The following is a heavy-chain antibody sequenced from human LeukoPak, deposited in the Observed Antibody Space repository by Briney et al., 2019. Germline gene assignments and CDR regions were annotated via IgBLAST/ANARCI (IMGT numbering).Heavy chain of an antibody. V-gene: IGHV3-23*01. CDR1: GFTFSSYA. D-gene: IGHD1-20*01. J-gene: IGHJ5*02. Sequence: PGGSLRLSCAASGFTFSSYAMSWVRQAPRKGLEWVSAISGSGGSTYYADSVKGRFTISRDNSKNTLYLQMNSLRAEDTAVDYCAKGRLNCVEKNWFDPWGQGTLVTVSS. CDR3: AKGRLNCVEKNWFDP. CDR2: ISGSGGST.